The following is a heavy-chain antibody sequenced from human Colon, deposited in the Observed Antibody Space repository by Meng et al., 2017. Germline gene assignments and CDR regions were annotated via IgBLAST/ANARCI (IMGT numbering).Heavy chain of an antibody. CDR2: IFHSGDT. D-gene: IGHD3-10*01. V-gene: IGHV4-30-4*01. Sequence: QVHLQESGPGLVKPSQTLSLTCTVSGASIDRGDFYWGWIRQSPGKGLEWIGYIFHSGDTYYNPSLKSRITISMDMSQNQFSLKLNSMTAADTAVYYCARGELLWDYWGQGTLVTVSS. J-gene: IGHJ4*02. CDR1: GASIDRGDFY. CDR3: ARGELLWDY.